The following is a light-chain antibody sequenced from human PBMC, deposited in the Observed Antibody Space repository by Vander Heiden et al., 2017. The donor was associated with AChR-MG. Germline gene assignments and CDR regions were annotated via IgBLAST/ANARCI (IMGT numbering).Light chain of an antibody. CDR3: QQDGSLPRT. V-gene: IGKV3-20*01. CDR2: GAS. CDR1: QSVRSSY. J-gene: IGKJ1*01. Sequence: EIVLTQSPGTLSLSPGERATLSCRASQSVRSSYLAWYQQKPGQAPRLLIYGASSRATGIPDRFSGSGSGTDFTLTISRLEPEDFAVYYCQQDGSLPRTFGQATKVEIK.